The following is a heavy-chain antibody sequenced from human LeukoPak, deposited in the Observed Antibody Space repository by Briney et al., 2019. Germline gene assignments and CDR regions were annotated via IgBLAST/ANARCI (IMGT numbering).Heavy chain of an antibody. V-gene: IGHV4-59*01. CDR2: IYYSGST. CDR3: ARLGFGPDY. CDR1: GGSISSYY. Sequence: SETLSLTCTASGGSISSYYWSWIRQPPGKGLEWIGYIYYSGSTNYNPSLKSRVTISVDTSKNQFSLKLSSVTAADTAVYYCARLGFGPDYWGQGTLVTVSS. D-gene: IGHD3-10*01. J-gene: IGHJ4*02.